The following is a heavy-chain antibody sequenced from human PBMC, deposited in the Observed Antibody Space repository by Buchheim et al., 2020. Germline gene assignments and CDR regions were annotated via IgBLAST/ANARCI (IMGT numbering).Heavy chain of an antibody. CDR1: GFTFSSYA. CDR2: ISYDGSNK. Sequence: QVQLVESGGGVVQPGRSLRLSCAASGFTFSSYAMHWVRQAPGKGLEWVAVISYDGSNKYYADSVKGRFTISRDNSKNTLYLQMNSLRAEDTAVYYCARVRDSSGYYYPIFDYWGQGTL. J-gene: IGHJ4*02. CDR3: ARVRDSSGYYYPIFDY. D-gene: IGHD3-22*01. V-gene: IGHV3-30-3*01.